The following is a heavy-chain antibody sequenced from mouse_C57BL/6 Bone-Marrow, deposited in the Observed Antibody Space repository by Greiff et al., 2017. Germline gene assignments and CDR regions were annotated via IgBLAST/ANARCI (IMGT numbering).Heavy chain of an antibody. D-gene: IGHD2-3*01. V-gene: IGHV1-62-2*01. CDR2: FYPGSGSI. Sequence: VKLVESGAELVKPGASVKLSCKASGYTFTEYTIHWVKQRSGQGLEWIGWFYPGSGSIKYNEKFKDKATLTADKSSSTVYMELSRLTSEDSAVYFCARHEGGIYDGYFPWFAYWGQGTLVTVSA. CDR1: GYTFTEYT. CDR3: ARHEGGIYDGYFPWFAY. J-gene: IGHJ3*01.